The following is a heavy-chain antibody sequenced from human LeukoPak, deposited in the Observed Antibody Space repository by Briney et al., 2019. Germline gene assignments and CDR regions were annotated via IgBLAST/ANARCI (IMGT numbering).Heavy chain of an antibody. V-gene: IGHV1-8*01. Sequence: ASVKVSCKASGYTFTDYDINWVRQTTGQGLEWMGWMNPNNGNTGYAQKFQGRVTMTRNTPLSTAYMELSSLRSEDTAVYYCARGNWGGVGTAFDYWGQGTLVTVSS. CDR2: MNPNNGNT. D-gene: IGHD7-27*01. J-gene: IGHJ4*02. CDR1: GYTFTDYD. CDR3: ARGNWGGVGTAFDY.